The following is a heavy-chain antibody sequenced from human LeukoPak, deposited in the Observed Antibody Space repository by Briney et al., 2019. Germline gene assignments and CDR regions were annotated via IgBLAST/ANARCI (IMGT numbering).Heavy chain of an antibody. D-gene: IGHD6-13*01. CDR3: ARAIGAAAGTSPAYYFDY. CDR1: GYTFTSYY. CDR2: INPSGGST. J-gene: IGHJ4*02. V-gene: IGHV1-46*01. Sequence: GASVKVSCKASGYTFTSYYMHWVRHAPGQGLEWMGIINPSGGSTSYAQKFQGRVTMTRDTSTSTVYMELSSLRSEDTAVYYCARAIGAAAGTSPAYYFDYWGQGTLVTVSS.